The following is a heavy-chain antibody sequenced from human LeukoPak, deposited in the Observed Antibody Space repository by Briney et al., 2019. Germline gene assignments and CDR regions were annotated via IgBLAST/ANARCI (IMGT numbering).Heavy chain of an antibody. CDR2: IIPIFGTA. CDR1: GGTFSSYA. V-gene: IGHV1-69*05. D-gene: IGHD3-10*01. J-gene: IGHJ4*02. Sequence: SVKVSCKASGGTFSSYAISWVRQAPGQGLEWMGGIIPIFGTANYAQKFQGRVTITTDESTSTAYMELSSLRSEDTAVYYCARDLGETSPFDYWGQGTLVTVSS. CDR3: ARDLGETSPFDY.